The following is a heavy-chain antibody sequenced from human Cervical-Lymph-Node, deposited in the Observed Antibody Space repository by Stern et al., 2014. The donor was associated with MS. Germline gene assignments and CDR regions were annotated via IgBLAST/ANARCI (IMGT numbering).Heavy chain of an antibody. Sequence: QVQLVQSGAEVKKPGSSVRVSCKASENTFRSYAITWVRQAPGQGLEWMGGLIPAFGTSNFAQKFRGRVTITTDESTNPTYMELPSLRFDDTAVYYCAIRGMGRRQATDFWGQGTLVTVSS. D-gene: IGHD1-1*01. CDR3: AIRGMGRRQATDF. V-gene: IGHV1-69*01. CDR1: ENTFRSYA. CDR2: LIPAFGTS. J-gene: IGHJ4*02.